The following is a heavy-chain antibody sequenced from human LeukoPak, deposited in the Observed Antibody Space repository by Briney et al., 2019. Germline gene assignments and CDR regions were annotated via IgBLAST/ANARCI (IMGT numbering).Heavy chain of an antibody. V-gene: IGHV1-24*01. CDR3: ATAARLVFYYYGMDV. CDR2: FDPEDGET. CDR1: GYTLTELS. Sequence: ASVKVSCKVSGYTLTELSTHWVRQAPGKGLEWMGGFDPEDGETIYAQKFQGRVTMTEDTSTDTAYMELSSLRSEDTAVYYCATAARLVFYYYGMDVWGQGTTVTVSS. J-gene: IGHJ6*02. D-gene: IGHD5-12*01.